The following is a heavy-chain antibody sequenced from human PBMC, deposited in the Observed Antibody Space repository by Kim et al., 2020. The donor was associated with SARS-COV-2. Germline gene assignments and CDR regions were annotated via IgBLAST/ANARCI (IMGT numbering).Heavy chain of an antibody. CDR3: VRDEGPQAAGMDV. CDR1: GGSMNMDNFY. Sequence: SETLSLTCTVSGGSMNMDNFYWSWIRQSPGKGLEWLGHVLYSGVTYYNPSLKSRLSCAFDTTKNQFSLTLTAVTAADTAVYFCVRDEGPQAAGMDVWGQGTAVTVSS. CDR2: VLYSGVT. J-gene: IGHJ6*02. D-gene: IGHD2-15*01. V-gene: IGHV4-30-4*01.